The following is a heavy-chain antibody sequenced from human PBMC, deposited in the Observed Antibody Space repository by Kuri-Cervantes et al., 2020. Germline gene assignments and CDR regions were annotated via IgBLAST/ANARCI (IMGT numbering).Heavy chain of an antibody. CDR3: ATLHDAYSSSWYGYYYYGMDV. Sequence: GESLKISCAASGFTFSDHYMDWVRQAPGKGLEWVGRIRDKGNSYTTEYAASVKGRFTISRDDSKNSLYLQINSLKIEDTAVYYCATLHDAYSSSWYGYYYYGMDVWGQGTTVTVSS. CDR2: IRDKGNSYTT. D-gene: IGHD6-13*01. CDR1: GFTFSDHY. J-gene: IGHJ6*02. V-gene: IGHV3-72*01.